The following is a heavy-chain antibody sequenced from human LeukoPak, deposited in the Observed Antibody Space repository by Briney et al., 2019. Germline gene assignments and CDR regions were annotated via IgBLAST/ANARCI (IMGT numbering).Heavy chain of an antibody. V-gene: IGHV3-48*01. CDR1: GFTFSTYS. CDR2: ISSSSRTI. D-gene: IGHD4-11*01. Sequence: GGSLRLSCAASGFTFSTYSMNWVRQAPGKGLEWVSYISSSSRTIYYADSVKGRLTISRDNAKNSLYLQMNSLRAEDTAVYYCANMAVTYYFDFWGQGTLVTVSS. J-gene: IGHJ4*02. CDR3: ANMAVTYYFDF.